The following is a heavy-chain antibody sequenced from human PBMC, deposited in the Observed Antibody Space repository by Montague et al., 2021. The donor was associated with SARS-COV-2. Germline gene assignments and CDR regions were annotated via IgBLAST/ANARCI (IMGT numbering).Heavy chain of an antibody. Sequence: SLRLSCAASGFTFSSYSMNWVRQAPGKGLEWASSISSSSSYIYYADSVKGRFTIPRDNAKNSLYLQMNSLRAEDTAVYYCARGIRITMVRGVTIDYWGQGTLVTVSS. CDR2: ISSSSSYI. D-gene: IGHD3-10*01. CDR1: GFTFSSYS. J-gene: IGHJ4*02. V-gene: IGHV3-21*01. CDR3: ARGIRITMVRGVTIDY.